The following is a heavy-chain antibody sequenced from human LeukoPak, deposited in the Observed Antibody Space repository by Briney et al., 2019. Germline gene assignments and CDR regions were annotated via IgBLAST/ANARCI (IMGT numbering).Heavy chain of an antibody. CDR3: ARDPFDSTAYYEDH. CDR2: ISGSGATT. CDR1: GFTFDDYA. V-gene: IGHV3-23*01. J-gene: IGHJ4*02. D-gene: IGHD3-22*01. Sequence: PGGSLRLSCAASGFTFDDYAMHWVRQAPGKGLEWVSGISGSGATTYYADSVKGRFTISRDNSKSTLYLQMNSLRAEDTAVYYCARDPFDSTAYYEDHWGQGTLVTVSS.